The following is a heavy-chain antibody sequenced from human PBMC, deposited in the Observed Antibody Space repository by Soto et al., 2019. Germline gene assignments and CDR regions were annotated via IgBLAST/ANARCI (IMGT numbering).Heavy chain of an antibody. CDR1: GFTFSSYS. V-gene: IGHV3-48*02. J-gene: IGHJ6*02. CDR2: ISSSSSTI. D-gene: IGHD2-15*01. Sequence: PGGSLRLSCAASGFTFSSYSMNWVRQAPGKGLEWVSYISSSSSTIYYADSVKGRFTISRDNAKNSLYLQMNSLRDEDTAVYYCARDVVVVAATTIYYYYGMDVWGQGTTVTVSS. CDR3: ARDVVVVAATTIYYYYGMDV.